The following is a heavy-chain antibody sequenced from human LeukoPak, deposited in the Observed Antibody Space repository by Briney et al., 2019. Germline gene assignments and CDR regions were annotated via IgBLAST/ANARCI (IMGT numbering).Heavy chain of an antibody. CDR2: INHSGST. Sequence: SETLSLTCAVYGGSFSGYCWSWIRQPPGKGLEWIGEINHSGSTNYNPSLKSRVTISVDTSKNQFSLKLSSVTAADTAVYYCARASYCSGGSCWIDYWGQGTLVTVSS. CDR3: ARASYCSGGSCWIDY. CDR1: GGSFSGYC. V-gene: IGHV4-34*01. J-gene: IGHJ4*02. D-gene: IGHD2-15*01.